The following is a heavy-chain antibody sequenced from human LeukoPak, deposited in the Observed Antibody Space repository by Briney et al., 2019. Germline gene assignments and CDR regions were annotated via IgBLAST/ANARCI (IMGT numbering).Heavy chain of an antibody. D-gene: IGHD3-22*01. Sequence: GASVKVSCQASGYTFTRYYMHWVRQAPGQGLAWMGWINPNSGGTNYAQKFQGRVTMNRHTSISTAYMGRSRLRSDDTALYYCARVLYYYDPLDYWGQGTLVTVSS. CDR1: GYTFTRYY. CDR3: ARVLYYYDPLDY. J-gene: IGHJ4*02. V-gene: IGHV1-2*02. CDR2: INPNSGGT.